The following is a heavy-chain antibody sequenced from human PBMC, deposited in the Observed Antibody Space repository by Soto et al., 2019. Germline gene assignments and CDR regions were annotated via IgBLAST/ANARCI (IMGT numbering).Heavy chain of an antibody. Sequence: GGSLRLSCAAPRNIFSYHGMHWVRQAPGKGLEWVAVISFDGSKKYYAESVKGRFTISRDNSKNTLYLQMNSLREEDTAVYYCAKDGGLRFLEWPSNWFDPWGQGTPVTVS. D-gene: IGHD3-3*01. J-gene: IGHJ5*02. V-gene: IGHV3-30*18. CDR3: AKDGGLRFLEWPSNWFDP. CDR1: RNIFSYHG. CDR2: ISFDGSKK.